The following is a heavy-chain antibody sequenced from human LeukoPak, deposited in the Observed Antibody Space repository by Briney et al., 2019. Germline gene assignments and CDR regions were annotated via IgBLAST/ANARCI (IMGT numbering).Heavy chain of an antibody. J-gene: IGHJ3*02. V-gene: IGHV4-39*07. CDR3: ARDKWEPRYAFDI. CDR2: IYYSGST. CDR1: GDSISSSNYY. D-gene: IGHD1-26*01. Sequence: PSETLSLTCTVSGDSISSSNYYWGWLRQPPGKGLEWLGSIYYSGSTYYNPSLKSRVTISVDKSKTQFSLKLSSVTAADTAVYYCARDKWEPRYAFDIWGQGTMVTVSS.